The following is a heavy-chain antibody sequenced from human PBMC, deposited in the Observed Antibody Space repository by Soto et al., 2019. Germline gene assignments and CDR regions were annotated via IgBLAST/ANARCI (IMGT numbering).Heavy chain of an antibody. J-gene: IGHJ6*03. CDR2: IIPILGIA. CDR1: GGTFSSYT. V-gene: IGHV1-69*08. CDR3: ARDQDYGDYSYYSIDV. D-gene: IGHD4-17*01. Sequence: QVQLVQSGAEVKKPGSSVKVSCKASGGTFSSYTISWVRQAPGQGLEWMGRIIPILGIANYAQKFQGRVTINADKTTSTANMELSSLRSEDTAVYYGARDQDYGDYSYYSIDVWGKGTTVTVSS.